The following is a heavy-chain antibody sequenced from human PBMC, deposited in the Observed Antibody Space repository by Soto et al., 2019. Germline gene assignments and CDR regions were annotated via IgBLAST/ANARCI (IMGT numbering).Heavy chain of an antibody. J-gene: IGHJ6*02. Sequence: SVKVSCKASGGTFRSYTISWVRQAPGQGLEWMGRIIPILGIANYAQKFQGRVTITADKSTSTAYMELSSLRSEDTAVYYCARDPKPLGSAAAGTFYYYYYGMDVWGQGTKVTV. V-gene: IGHV1-69*04. CDR1: GGTFRSYT. CDR3: ARDPKPLGSAAAGTFYYYYYGMDV. D-gene: IGHD6-13*01. CDR2: IIPILGIA.